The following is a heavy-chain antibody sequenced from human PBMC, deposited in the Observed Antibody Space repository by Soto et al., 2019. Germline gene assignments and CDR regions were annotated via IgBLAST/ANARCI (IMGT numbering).Heavy chain of an antibody. CDR3: ARGDYYDSSGPFSDAFDV. CDR2: IHSSSSTI. D-gene: IGHD3-22*01. Sequence: GGSLRLSCAASGLTFTSYSMNWVRQAPGKGLEWVSFIHSSSSTIYYADSVKGRFTISRDNAKNSLYLQMNSLRDEDTAVYFCARGDYYDSSGPFSDAFDVWGQGTMVTRLL. V-gene: IGHV3-48*02. J-gene: IGHJ3*01. CDR1: GLTFTSYS.